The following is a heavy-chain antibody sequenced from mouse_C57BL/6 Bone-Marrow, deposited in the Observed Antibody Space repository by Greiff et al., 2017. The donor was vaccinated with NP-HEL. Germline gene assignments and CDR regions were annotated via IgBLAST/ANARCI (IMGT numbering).Heavy chain of an antibody. Sequence: VQLQQSGPGLVKPSQSLSLTCSVTGYSITSGYYWNWIRQFPGNKLEWMGYISYDGSNNYNPSLKNRISITRDTSKNQFFLKLNSVTTEDTATYYCARGPGTMGDYWGQGTTLTVSS. V-gene: IGHV3-6*01. CDR1: GYSITSGYY. D-gene: IGHD4-1*01. J-gene: IGHJ2*01. CDR3: ARGPGTMGDY. CDR2: ISYDGSN.